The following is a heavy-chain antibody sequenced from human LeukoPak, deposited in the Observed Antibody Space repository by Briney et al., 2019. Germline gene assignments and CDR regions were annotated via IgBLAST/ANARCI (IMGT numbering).Heavy chain of an antibody. Sequence: PGGSLRLSCAASGFTFSSYAMHWVRQAPGKGLEWVAVISYDGSNKYYADSVKGRFTISRDNFKNTLYLQMNSLRAEDTAVYYCARQRYPHYWYFDLWGRGTLVTVSS. D-gene: IGHD3-9*01. CDR3: ARQRYPHYWYFDL. V-gene: IGHV3-30*04. CDR2: ISYDGSNK. CDR1: GFTFSSYA. J-gene: IGHJ2*01.